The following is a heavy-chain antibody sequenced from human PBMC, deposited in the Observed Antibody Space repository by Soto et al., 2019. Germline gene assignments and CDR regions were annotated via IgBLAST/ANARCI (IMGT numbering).Heavy chain of an antibody. J-gene: IGHJ1*01. CDR3: AKDNGFLVGYFQQ. D-gene: IGHD3-3*01. CDR1: GFTFSNYG. V-gene: IGHV3-30*18. CDR2: ISYDGSNK. Sequence: QVQLVESGGGVVQSGRSLRLSCAASGFTFSNYGMHWVRQAPGKGLEWVAVISYDGSNKYYADSVKGRFSNSRDNSRNTLYLHMSSLRAEDTAVYYCAKDNGFLVGYFQQWGQGTLVTVSS.